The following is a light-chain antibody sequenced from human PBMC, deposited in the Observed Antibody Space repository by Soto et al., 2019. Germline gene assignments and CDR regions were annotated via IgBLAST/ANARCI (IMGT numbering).Light chain of an antibody. V-gene: IGLV1-44*01. CDR3: AAWDDSLNGAY. J-gene: IGLJ1*01. Sequence: QSVLTQPPSASGTPGQRVTISCSGSSSNIGTNSVNWYQQLPGTAPRLLIFSNNQRPSGVPDRFSGSKSGTSASLAISGLQSEDDADYYCAAWDDSLNGAYFGTGTKLTVL. CDR2: SNN. CDR1: SSNIGTNS.